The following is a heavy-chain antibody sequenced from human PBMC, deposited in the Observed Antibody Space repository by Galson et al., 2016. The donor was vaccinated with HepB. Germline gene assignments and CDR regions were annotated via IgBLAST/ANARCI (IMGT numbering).Heavy chain of an antibody. Sequence: SLRLSCAASGFTFSNYWMHWVRQAPGKELVWVLRINSDGTNTRYADSVKGRFTISRDNAKNTLYLQMSSLRAEDTAVYYCARGLLEISTTTVGYWGQGTLVTVSS. CDR3: ARGLLEISTTTVGY. J-gene: IGHJ4*02. CDR2: INSDGTNT. D-gene: IGHD5-24*01. V-gene: IGHV3-74*01. CDR1: GFTFSNYW.